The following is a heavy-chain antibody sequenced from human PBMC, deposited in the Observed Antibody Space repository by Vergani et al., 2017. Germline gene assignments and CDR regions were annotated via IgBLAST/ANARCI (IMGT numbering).Heavy chain of an antibody. CDR3: ARGTLYYDFGGDYPTYYSYMDV. D-gene: IGHD3-3*01. CDR1: GGTFSSYA. J-gene: IGHJ6*03. V-gene: IGHV1-69*01. Sequence: QVQLVQSGAEVKKPGSSVKVSCKASGGTFSSYAIAWVRQAPGQGLEWMGGIIPIFGTANYAQKFQGRVTITADESTSTAYMELSSLRSEDTAVYYCARGTLYYDFGGDYPTYYSYMDVWGKGTTVTVSS. CDR2: IIPIFGTA.